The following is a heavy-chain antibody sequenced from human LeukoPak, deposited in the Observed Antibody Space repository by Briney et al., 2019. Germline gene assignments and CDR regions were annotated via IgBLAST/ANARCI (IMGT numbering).Heavy chain of an antibody. CDR2: IKQDGSEK. D-gene: IGHD6-19*01. CDR1: GFTFSSYW. CDR3: ASGWYYFDY. V-gene: IGHV3-7*01. J-gene: IGHJ4*02. Sequence: GGSLRLPCAASGFTFSSYWMSWVRQAPGKGLEWLANIKQDGSEKYYVDSVKGRFTISRDNAKNSLYLQMNSLRAEDTAVYYCASGWYYFDYWGQGTLVTVSS.